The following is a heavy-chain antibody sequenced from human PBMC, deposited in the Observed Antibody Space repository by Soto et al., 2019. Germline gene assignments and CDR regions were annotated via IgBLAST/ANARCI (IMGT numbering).Heavy chain of an antibody. Sequence: SETLSLTCTVSGGSISSSSYYWGWIRQPPGKGLEWIGSIYYSGSTYYNPSLKSRVTISVDTSKNQFSLKLTSVTAADTAVYYCARRVIPADLLDYWGQGTLVTVSS. CDR2: IYYSGST. CDR3: ARRVIPADLLDY. V-gene: IGHV4-39*01. J-gene: IGHJ4*02. D-gene: IGHD3-16*02. CDR1: GGSISSSSYY.